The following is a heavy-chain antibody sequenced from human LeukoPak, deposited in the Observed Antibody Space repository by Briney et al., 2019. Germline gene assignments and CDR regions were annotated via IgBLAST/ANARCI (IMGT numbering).Heavy chain of an antibody. D-gene: IGHD4-17*01. CDR3: VREYGDYEA. CDR1: GGSFSGYY. J-gene: IGHJ5*02. Sequence: PSETLSLTCAVYGGSFSGYYWSWIRQPPGKGLEWIGEINHSGSTNYNPSLKSRVTISVDTSKNQFSLKLSSVTAADTAVYYCVREYGDYEAWGQGTLVTVSS. V-gene: IGHV4-34*01. CDR2: INHSGST.